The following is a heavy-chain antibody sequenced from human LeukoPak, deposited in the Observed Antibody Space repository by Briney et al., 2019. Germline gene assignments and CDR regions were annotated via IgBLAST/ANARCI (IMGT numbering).Heavy chain of an antibody. CDR1: GFTFYDYA. CDR2: ISWNSGTI. V-gene: IGHV3-9*03. Sequence: GRSLRLSCAASGFTFYDYAMDWVRQAPGKGPWWVSGISWNSGTIGYADSVKGRFTISRDNATTSLYLQMNSLRAEDMALYYCAKDLGSMWGVPTFDIWGQGTMVTVSS. D-gene: IGHD3-16*01. CDR3: AKDLGSMWGVPTFDI. J-gene: IGHJ3*02.